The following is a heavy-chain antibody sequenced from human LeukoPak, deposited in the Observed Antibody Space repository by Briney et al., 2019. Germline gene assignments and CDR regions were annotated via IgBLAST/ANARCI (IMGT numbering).Heavy chain of an antibody. CDR1: GFTFSSYA. D-gene: IGHD5-12*01. V-gene: IGHV3-23*01. Sequence: PPGGSPRLSCAASGFTFSSYAMSWVRQAPGKRLEWVSAISGSAYSTYYADSVKGRFTISRDNSKNALYLQMNSLRAEDTAVYYCAKEAGYSGYDFPDFWGQGTLVTVSS. J-gene: IGHJ4*02. CDR3: AKEAGYSGYDFPDF. CDR2: ISGSAYST.